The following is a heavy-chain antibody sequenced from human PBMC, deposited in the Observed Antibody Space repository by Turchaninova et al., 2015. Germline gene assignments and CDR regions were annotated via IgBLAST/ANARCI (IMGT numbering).Heavy chain of an antibody. CDR3: ARGSGTHDNAFDI. Sequence: QVQLVQSGAEVKKPGASVKVSCKASGYTFTDSYMHWVRQAPGQGLEWMGRINPNIGDTSISTAYMELSRVRSDDTAVYYCARGSGTHDNAFDIWGQGTMVTVSS. CDR2: INPNIG. V-gene: IGHV1-2*06. D-gene: IGHD3-10*01. J-gene: IGHJ3*02. CDR1: GYTFTDSY.